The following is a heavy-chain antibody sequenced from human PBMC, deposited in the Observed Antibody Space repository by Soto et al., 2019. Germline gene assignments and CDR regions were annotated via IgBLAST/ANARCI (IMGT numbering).Heavy chain of an antibody. V-gene: IGHV3-30*18. CDR1: GFTFSSYG. Sequence: PGGSLRLSCAASGFTFSSYGMHWVRQAPGKGLEWVAVISYDGSNKYYADSVKGRFTISRDNSKNTLYLQMNSLRAEDTAVYYCAKDLIPRINNSNTHDYWGQGTLVTLSS. J-gene: IGHJ4*02. D-gene: IGHD1-20*01. CDR2: ISYDGSNK. CDR3: AKDLIPRINNSNTHDY.